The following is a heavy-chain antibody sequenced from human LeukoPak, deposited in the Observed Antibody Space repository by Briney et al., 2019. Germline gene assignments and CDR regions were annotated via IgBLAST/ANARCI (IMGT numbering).Heavy chain of an antibody. V-gene: IGHV1-2*02. J-gene: IGHJ4*02. CDR1: GYTFTTYY. Sequence: ASVKVSCKASGYTFTTYYIHWVRQAPGQGLEWMGWIDPNSGVTNYAQKFQGRVTMTRDTSFSSAYMELSRLRSDDTAVYSCARGSSVTGVFDYWGQGTLVTFSS. CDR3: ARGSSVTGVFDY. CDR2: IDPNSGVT. D-gene: IGHD2-21*02.